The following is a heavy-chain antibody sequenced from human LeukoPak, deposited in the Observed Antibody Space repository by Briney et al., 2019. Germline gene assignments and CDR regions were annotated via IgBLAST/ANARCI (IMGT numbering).Heavy chain of an antibody. CDR3: AREGDYVWGSYRWRCDAFDI. J-gene: IGHJ3*02. V-gene: IGHV4-61*02. D-gene: IGHD3-16*02. Sequence: SETLSLTCTVSGGSISSGSYYWSWIRQPAGKGLEWIGRIYISGSTNYNPSLKSRVTISVDTSKNQFSLKLSSVTAADTAVYYCAREGDYVWGSYRWRCDAFDIWGQGTVVTVSS. CDR2: IYISGST. CDR1: GGSISSGSYY.